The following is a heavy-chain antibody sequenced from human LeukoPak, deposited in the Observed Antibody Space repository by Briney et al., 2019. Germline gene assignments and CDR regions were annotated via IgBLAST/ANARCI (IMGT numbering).Heavy chain of an antibody. J-gene: IGHJ4*02. CDR1: GFTFSSYS. Sequence: PGGSLRLSCAASGFTFSSYSMNWVRQAPGKGLEWVSSISSSYIYYADSVKGRFTISRDNAKNSLYLQMNSLRAEDTAVYYCARTLDYGDFFDYWGQGTLVTVSS. CDR2: ISSSYI. CDR3: ARTLDYGDFFDY. V-gene: IGHV3-21*01. D-gene: IGHD4-17*01.